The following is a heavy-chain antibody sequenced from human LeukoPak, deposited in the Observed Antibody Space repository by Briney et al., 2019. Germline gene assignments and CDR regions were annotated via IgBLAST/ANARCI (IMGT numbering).Heavy chain of an antibody. CDR3: ARDRLRWPKIDY. V-gene: IGHV4-39*07. CDR1: GGSISSGGYS. D-gene: IGHD4-23*01. CDR2: IYYSVTT. J-gene: IGHJ4*02. Sequence: PSETLSLTCAVSGGSISSGGYSWSWIRQPPGKGLEWIGSIYYSVTTYYNPSLKSRVTISVDTSKNQFSLKLNSVTAADTAVYYCARDRLRWPKIDYWGQGTLVTVSS.